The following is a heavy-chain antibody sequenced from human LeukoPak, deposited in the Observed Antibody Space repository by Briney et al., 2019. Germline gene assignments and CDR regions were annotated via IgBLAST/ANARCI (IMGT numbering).Heavy chain of an antibody. J-gene: IGHJ4*02. CDR1: GFTFSSYS. CDR3: AREGTAAAGFDY. Sequence: GGSLRLSCAASGFTFSSYSMNWVRQAPGKGLEWVSSISSSSSYIYYADSVKGRFTISRDTAKNSLYLQMNSLRAEDTAVYYCAREGTAAAGFDYWGQGTLVTVSS. D-gene: IGHD6-13*01. CDR2: ISSSSSYI. V-gene: IGHV3-21*01.